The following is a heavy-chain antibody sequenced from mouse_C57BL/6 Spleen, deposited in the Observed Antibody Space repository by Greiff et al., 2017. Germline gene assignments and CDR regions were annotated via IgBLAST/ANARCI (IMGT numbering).Heavy chain of an antibody. V-gene: IGHV1-22*01. D-gene: IGHD2-4*01. CDR1: GYTFTDYN. J-gene: IGHJ3*01. CDR2: INPNNGGT. Sequence: VQLQQSGPELVKPGASVKMSCKASGYTFTDYNMHWVKQSHGKSLEWIGYINPNNGGTSYNQKFKGKATLTVNKSSSTAYMELRSLTSEDSAVYYCARGVYYDYDESFSYWGQGTLVTVSA. CDR3: ARGVYYDYDESFSY.